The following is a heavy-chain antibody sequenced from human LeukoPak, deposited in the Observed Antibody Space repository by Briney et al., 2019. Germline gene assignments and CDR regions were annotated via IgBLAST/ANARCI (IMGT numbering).Heavy chain of an antibody. D-gene: IGHD5-24*01. CDR1: GFTVSSNY. CDR2: LYSSGVT. J-gene: IGHJ6*02. Sequence: GGSLRLSCAASGFTVSSNYMSWVRQAPGKGLEWVSLLYSSGVTYYAESVKGRFTISRDNSKNTLYLQMNSLRAEDTAVYYCASRDKGYYYGMDVWGQGTTVTVS. CDR3: ASRDKGYYYGMDV. V-gene: IGHV3-66*01.